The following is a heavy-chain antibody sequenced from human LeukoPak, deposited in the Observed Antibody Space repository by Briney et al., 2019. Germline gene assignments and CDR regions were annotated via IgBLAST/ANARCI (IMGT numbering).Heavy chain of an antibody. CDR3: ATATVAKYDY. Sequence: GGSLRLSCVASGFTFSTNWMRWVRQAPGGGRVWVSRIQGDGSNTNYADSVKGRFSITRDNAKNTVYLQMNSRRAEDTGIYSWATATVAKYDYWGQGTLVAVSS. CDR2: IQGDGSNT. V-gene: IGHV3-74*01. CDR1: GFTFSTNW. D-gene: IGHD4-11*01. J-gene: IGHJ4*02.